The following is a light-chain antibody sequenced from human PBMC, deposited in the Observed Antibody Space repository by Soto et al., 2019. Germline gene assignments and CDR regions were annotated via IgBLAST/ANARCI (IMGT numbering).Light chain of an antibody. CDR1: QSLAYSDGNTY. V-gene: IGKV2-30*01. CDR2: KVS. J-gene: IGKJ2*01. CDR3: MQGTHWPPYT. Sequence: DVVMTQSPLSLPVTLGQPASISCRSSQSLAYSDGNTYLNWFQQRPGQSPRRLIYKVSNRDSGVPDRFSGSGSATDFTLKISRVEAEDVGFYYCMQGTHWPPYTFGQGTKLEIK.